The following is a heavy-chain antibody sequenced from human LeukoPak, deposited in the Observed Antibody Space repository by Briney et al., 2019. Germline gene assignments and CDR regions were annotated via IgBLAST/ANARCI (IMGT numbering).Heavy chain of an antibody. V-gene: IGHV3-9*01. CDR1: GFALRSYT. J-gene: IGHJ4*02. Sequence: GGSLRLSCAASGFALRSYTVTWVRQAPGKGLEWVSGITWNSADIGYAASVKGRFTISRDNAKNFLYLQMNSLRPEDTAFYYCAKETTYPYGDFESWGQGTLVTVSS. CDR3: AKETTYPYGDFES. D-gene: IGHD4-17*01. CDR2: ITWNSADI.